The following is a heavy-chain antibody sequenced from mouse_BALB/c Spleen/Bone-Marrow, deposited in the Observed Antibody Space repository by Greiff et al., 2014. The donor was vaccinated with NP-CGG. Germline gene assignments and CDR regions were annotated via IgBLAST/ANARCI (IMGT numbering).Heavy chain of an antibody. J-gene: IGHJ3*01. Sequence: DVHLVESGAELVKPGASVKLSCTASGFNIKDTYMHWVKQRPEQGLEWIGRIDPANGNTKYDPKFQGKATITADTSSNTAYLQLSSLTSEDTAVYYCAAYYYGSSQFAYWGKGTLVTVAA. CDR3: AAYYYGSSQFAY. CDR1: GFNIKDTY. CDR2: IDPANGNT. V-gene: IGHV14-3*02. D-gene: IGHD1-1*01.